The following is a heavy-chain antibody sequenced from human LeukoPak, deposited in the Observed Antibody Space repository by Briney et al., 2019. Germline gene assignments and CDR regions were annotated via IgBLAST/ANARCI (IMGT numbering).Heavy chain of an antibody. V-gene: IGHV3-53*01. D-gene: IGHD3-10*01. CDR2: IYDDNT. J-gene: IGHJ4*02. Sequence: GGSLRLSCAAFGFTVSTTYMNWVRQAPGKGLEWVSTIYDDNTYYADSVKGRFAISTDNSKNTLYLQMNSLRVEDTAVYFCAARKVRGVWFYLDYWGQGTLVTVSS. CDR1: GFTVSTTY. CDR3: AARKVRGVWFYLDY.